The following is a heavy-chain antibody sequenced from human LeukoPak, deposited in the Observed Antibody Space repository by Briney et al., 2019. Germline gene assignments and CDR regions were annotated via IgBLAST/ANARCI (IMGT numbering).Heavy chain of an antibody. CDR2: IYYSGST. D-gene: IGHD3-3*01. V-gene: IGHV4-59*02. J-gene: IGHJ4*02. CDR3: AREYGGYYTGFYFDY. Sequence: SETLSLTCTVSGGSVSSYYWSWIRQPPGKGLEWIGYIYYSGSTNYNPSLKSRVTISVDTSKNQFSLKLSSVTAADTAVYYCAREYGGYYTGFYFDYWGQGTLVTVSS. CDR1: GGSVSSYY.